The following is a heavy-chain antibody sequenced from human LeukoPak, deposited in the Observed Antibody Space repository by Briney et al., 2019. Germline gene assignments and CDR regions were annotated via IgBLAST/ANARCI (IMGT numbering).Heavy chain of an antibody. V-gene: IGHV3-30*18. CDR2: ISYDGSNK. CDR1: GFTFSSYG. D-gene: IGHD5-18*01. Sequence: PGGSLRLSCAASGFTFSSYGMHWVRQAPGKGLEWVAVISYDGSNKYYADSVKGRFTISRDNSKNTLYLQMNSLRAGDTAVYYCAKAHRGYSYGTGFDYWGQGTLVTVSS. CDR3: AKAHRGYSYGTGFDY. J-gene: IGHJ4*02.